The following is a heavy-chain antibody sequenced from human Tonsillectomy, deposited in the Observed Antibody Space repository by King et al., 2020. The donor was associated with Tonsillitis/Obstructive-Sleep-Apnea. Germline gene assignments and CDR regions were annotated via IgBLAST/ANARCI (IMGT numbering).Heavy chain of an antibody. V-gene: IGHV1-8*01. D-gene: IGHD6-13*01. Sequence: QLVQSGAEVKKPGASVKVSCKASGYTFTSYDINWVRQATGQGLEWMGWMNPNSGNTGYAQKFQGRVTMTRNTSISTAYMELSSLRSEDNAVYYCATGTGGSLKSIAAAGNWYFDLWGRGTLVTVSS. J-gene: IGHJ2*01. CDR3: ATGTGGSLKSIAAAGNWYFDL. CDR2: MNPNSGNT. CDR1: GYTFTSYD.